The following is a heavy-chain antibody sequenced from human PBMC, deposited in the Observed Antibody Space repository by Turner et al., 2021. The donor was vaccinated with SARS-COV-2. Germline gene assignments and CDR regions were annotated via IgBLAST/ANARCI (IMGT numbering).Heavy chain of an antibody. V-gene: IGHV3-13*01. CDR1: GFTFSIYD. CDR3: ARGLFRDGYYYGMDV. J-gene: IGHJ6*02. Sequence: EVQLVESGGGLVQPGGSLRLSCAASGFTFSIYDLHWDRQATGKGLECVSSIVTAGDTYYPGSVKGRFTISKENAKNSFYLQMNSLRTGDTAVYYCARGLFRDGYYYGMDVWGQGTTVTVSS. D-gene: IGHD3-22*01. CDR2: IVTAGDT.